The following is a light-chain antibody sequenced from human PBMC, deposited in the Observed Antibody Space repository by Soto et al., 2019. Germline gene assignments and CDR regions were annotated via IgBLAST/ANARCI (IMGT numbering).Light chain of an antibody. CDR3: QQYNSWPPIT. CDR1: QTINKNY. V-gene: IGKV3-20*01. J-gene: IGKJ5*01. Sequence: EIVWTQSPGTLSLSPGERATLSCRASQTINKNYFAWYQQKPGQAPRLLIYGASSRATGIPARFSGSGSGTEFTLTISSLQSEDFAVYYCQQYNSWPPITFGQGTRLEIK. CDR2: GAS.